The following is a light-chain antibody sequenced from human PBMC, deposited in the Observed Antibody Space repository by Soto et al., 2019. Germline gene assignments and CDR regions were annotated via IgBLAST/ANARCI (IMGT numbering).Light chain of an antibody. CDR3: FSFTSTHTHV. J-gene: IGLJ1*01. CDR2: ETS. Sequence: QSVQAQPASVSVSPGQSVTISCTGTSSDFGSYNFVSWYQHHPGTVPKVIIYETSKRPSGVSDRFSGSKSGNTASLTISGLQAEDEADYYCFSFTSTHTHVFGSGTKVTVL. V-gene: IGLV2-23*01. CDR1: SSDFGSYNF.